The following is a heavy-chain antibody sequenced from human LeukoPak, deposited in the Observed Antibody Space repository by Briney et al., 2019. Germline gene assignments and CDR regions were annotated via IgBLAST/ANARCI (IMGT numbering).Heavy chain of an antibody. J-gene: IGHJ4*02. V-gene: IGHV4-59*08. CDR3: ARQTDYGDYPRFDY. D-gene: IGHD4-17*01. CDR2: IYYSGST. CDR1: GGSISSYY. Sequence: PSETLSLTCTVSGGSISSYYWSWIRQPPGKGLEWIGYIYYSGSTNYNPSLKSRVTISADTSKNQFSLKLSSVTAADTAVYYCARQTDYGDYPRFDYWGQGTLVTVSS.